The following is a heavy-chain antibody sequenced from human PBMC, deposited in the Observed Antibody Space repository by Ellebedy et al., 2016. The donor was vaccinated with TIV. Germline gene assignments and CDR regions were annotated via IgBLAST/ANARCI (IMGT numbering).Heavy chain of an antibody. J-gene: IGHJ4*02. CDR2: MNPNSGDT. CDR1: GYTFTRNY. V-gene: IGHV1-2*02. CDR3: AKGTGSSWLDY. D-gene: IGHD6-13*01. Sequence: AASVKVSCKPSGYTFTRNYIHWVRQAPGQGLEWMGWMNPNSGDTKSAQKFQGRVTMTRDTSISTAYMEMSSLRSDDTAVYYCAKGTGSSWLDYWGQGTLVTVSS.